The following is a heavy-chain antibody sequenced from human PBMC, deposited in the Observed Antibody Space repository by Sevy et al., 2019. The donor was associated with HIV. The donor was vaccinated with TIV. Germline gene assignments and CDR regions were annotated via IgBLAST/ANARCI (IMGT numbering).Heavy chain of an antibody. V-gene: IGHV3-11*01. D-gene: IGHD3-3*01. CDR1: GFTFSDYY. J-gene: IGHJ4*02. CDR2: ISSSGSTI. Sequence: GGSLRLSCAASGFTFSDYYMSWIRQAPGKGLEWVSYISSSGSTIYYADSVKGRFTISRDNAKNSLYLQMNSLRAKDTAVYYCARVAVESAFDYWGQGTLVTVSS. CDR3: ARVAVESAFDY.